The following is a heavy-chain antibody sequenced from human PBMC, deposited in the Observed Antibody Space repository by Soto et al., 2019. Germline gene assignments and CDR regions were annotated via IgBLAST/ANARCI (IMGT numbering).Heavy chain of an antibody. V-gene: IGHV1-69*13. CDR1: GGTFSSYA. CDR3: ARDCTSGPLVGYYYYGMDV. CDR2: IIPIFGTA. J-gene: IGHJ6*02. D-gene: IGHD2-8*01. Sequence: VASVKVSCKASGGTFSSYAISWVRQAPGQGLEWMGGIIPIFGTANYAQKFQGRVTITADESTSTAYMELSSLRSEDTAVYYCARDCTSGPLVGYYYYGMDVWGQGTTVTVSS.